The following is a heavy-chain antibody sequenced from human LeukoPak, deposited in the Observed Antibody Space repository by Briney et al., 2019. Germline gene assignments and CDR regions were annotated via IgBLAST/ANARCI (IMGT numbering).Heavy chain of an antibody. V-gene: IGHV3-48*04. CDR2: ISSSSSTI. D-gene: IGHD5-12*01. CDR1: GFTFSSYS. Sequence: GGSLRLSCAASGFTFSSYSMNWVCQAPGKGLEWVSYISSSSSTIYYADSVKGRFTISRDNAKNSLYLQMNSLRAEDTAVYYCARLWLPHWFDPWGQGTLVTVSS. CDR3: ARLWLPHWFDP. J-gene: IGHJ5*02.